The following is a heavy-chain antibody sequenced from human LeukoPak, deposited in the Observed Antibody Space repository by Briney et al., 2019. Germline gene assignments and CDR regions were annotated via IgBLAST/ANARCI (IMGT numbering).Heavy chain of an antibody. V-gene: IGHV3-74*01. CDR3: VREYGSSCYS. J-gene: IGHJ4*02. CDR2: INSDGTVT. D-gene: IGHD6-13*01. Sequence: VGSPRLSRAASGFTFSPYWMKWVRQAPGKGLEWVSRINSDGTVTSYADSAKGRFTVSRDNAKNTLHLHMNSLRAEDTAVYFCVREYGSSCYSWGQGALVTVSP. CDR1: GFTFSPYW.